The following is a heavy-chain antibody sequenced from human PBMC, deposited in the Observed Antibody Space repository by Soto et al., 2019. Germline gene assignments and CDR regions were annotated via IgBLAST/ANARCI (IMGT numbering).Heavy chain of an antibody. CDR1: GFTFTSSA. CDR2: IVVGSGNT. CDR3: AAKPLGFRHYYRLAV. V-gene: IGHV1-58*02. D-gene: IGHD3-16*01. J-gene: IGHJ6*02. Sequence: SVKVSCKASGFTFTSSAMQWVRQARGQRLEWIGWIVVGSGNTNYAQKFQERVTITRDMSTSTAYMGLSSLRSEDTAVYYCAAKPLGFRHYYRLAVWAQGTTVPVPS.